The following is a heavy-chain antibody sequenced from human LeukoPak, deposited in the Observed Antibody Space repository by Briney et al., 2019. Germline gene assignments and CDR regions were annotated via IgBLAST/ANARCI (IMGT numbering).Heavy chain of an antibody. Sequence: PGGSLRLSCAASGFTFSRYWMHWVRQAPGKGLVWVSHINPDGTTTNYADSVKGRFTNSRDNTKNTLYLQMNNLKAEDTAVYYCARDVSGRDDYWGQGTLVTVSS. CDR3: ARDVSGRDDY. D-gene: IGHD6-25*01. CDR1: GFTFSRYW. J-gene: IGHJ4*02. CDR2: INPDGTTT. V-gene: IGHV3-74*01.